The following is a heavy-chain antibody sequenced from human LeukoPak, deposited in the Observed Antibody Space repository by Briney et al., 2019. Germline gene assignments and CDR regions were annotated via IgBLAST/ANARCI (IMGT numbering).Heavy chain of an antibody. D-gene: IGHD2-15*01. CDR2: ISGRGGST. V-gene: IGHV3-23*01. CDR3: AQRYCSGDSCFDY. Sequence: GGSLRLSCAASGFTFSSYAMNWVRQAPGKGLEWVSAISGRGGSTYYADSVKGRFTISRDNSKNTLYLQMNSLRAGDTAVYYCAQRYCSGDSCFDYWGQGTLVTVSS. J-gene: IGHJ4*02. CDR1: GFTFSSYA.